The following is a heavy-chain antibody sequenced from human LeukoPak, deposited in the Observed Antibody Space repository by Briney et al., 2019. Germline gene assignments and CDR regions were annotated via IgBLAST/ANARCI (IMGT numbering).Heavy chain of an antibody. D-gene: IGHD3-10*01. Sequence: PSQTLSLTCTVSGGSISSGDYYWSWIRQPPGKGLEWIGYIYYSESTYYNPSLKSRVTISVDTSNNQFSLKLSSVTAADTAVYYCARGRITMVRGVIGRFDPWGQGTLVTVSS. CDR3: ARGRITMVRGVIGRFDP. CDR2: IYYSEST. V-gene: IGHV4-30-4*01. CDR1: GGSISSGDYY. J-gene: IGHJ5*02.